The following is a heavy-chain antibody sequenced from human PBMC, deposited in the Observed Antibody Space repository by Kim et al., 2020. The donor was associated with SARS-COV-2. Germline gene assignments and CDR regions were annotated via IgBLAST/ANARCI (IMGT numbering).Heavy chain of an antibody. CDR3: ARQMGFYYDSSGYYLLDGMDV. D-gene: IGHD3-22*01. CDR1: GGSISSSSYY. Sequence: SETLSLTCTVSGGSISSSSYYWGWIRQPPGKGLEWIGSIYYSGSTYYNPSLKSRVTISVDTSKNQFSLKLSSVTAADTAVYYCARQMGFYYDSSGYYLLDGMDVWGQGTTVTVSS. J-gene: IGHJ6*02. V-gene: IGHV4-39*01. CDR2: IYYSGST.